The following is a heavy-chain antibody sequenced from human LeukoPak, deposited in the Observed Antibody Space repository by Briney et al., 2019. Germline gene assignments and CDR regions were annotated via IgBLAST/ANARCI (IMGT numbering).Heavy chain of an antibody. J-gene: IGHJ6*02. V-gene: IGHV1-69*04. CDR2: IIPILGIA. D-gene: IGHD5-24*01. CDR1: GYSFTSYW. Sequence: KISCKGSGYSFTSYWIGWVRQAPGQGLEWMGRIIPILGIANYAQKFQGRVTITADKSTSTAYMELSSLRSEDTAVYYCARERDGYNLPYYYYGMDVWGQGTTVTVSS. CDR3: ARERDGYNLPYYYYGMDV.